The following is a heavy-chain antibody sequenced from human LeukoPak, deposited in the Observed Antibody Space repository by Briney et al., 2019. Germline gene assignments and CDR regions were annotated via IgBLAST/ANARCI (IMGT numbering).Heavy chain of an antibody. V-gene: IGHV4-39*07. CDR2: INHSGST. D-gene: IGHD6-13*01. J-gene: IGHJ6*03. Sequence: SETLSLTCTVSGGSISSSSYYWGWIRQPPGKGLEWIGEINHSGSTNYNPSLKSRVTISVDTSKNQFSLKLSSVTAADTAVYYCARGLPRRAAARTGFRYYYYMDVWGKGTTVTVSS. CDR1: GGSISSSSYY. CDR3: ARGLPRRAAARTGFRYYYYMDV.